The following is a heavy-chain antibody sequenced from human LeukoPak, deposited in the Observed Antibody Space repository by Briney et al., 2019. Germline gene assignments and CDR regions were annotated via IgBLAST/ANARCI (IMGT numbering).Heavy chain of an antibody. D-gene: IGHD5-24*01. CDR3: ARVGDGVEVATIFDY. V-gene: IGHV4-61*05. Sequence: SETLSLTCTVSGGSISSSSYYWGWIRQPPGKGLEWIGLIYFSGSPKYNPSLKSRVTISVDTSKNQFSLRLSSVTAADTAVYYCARVGDGVEVATIFDYWGQGTLVTVSS. J-gene: IGHJ4*02. CDR1: GGSISSSSYY. CDR2: IYFSGSP.